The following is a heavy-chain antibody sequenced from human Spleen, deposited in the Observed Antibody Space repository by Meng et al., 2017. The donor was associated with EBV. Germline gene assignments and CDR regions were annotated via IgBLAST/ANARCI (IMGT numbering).Heavy chain of an antibody. CDR3: ARVYGDYNWPTFDV. CDR1: GYTFTSYA. CDR2: INAGNGNT. V-gene: IGHV1-3*01. J-gene: IGHJ3*01. D-gene: IGHD4-17*01. Sequence: VQPGQSWAEVKKPGASVKVSCKASGYTFTSYAMHWVRQAPGQRLEWMGWINAGNGNTKHSQKFQGRVTITRDTSASTAYMELSSLRSEDTAVYYCARVYGDYNWPTFDVWGQGTMVTVSS.